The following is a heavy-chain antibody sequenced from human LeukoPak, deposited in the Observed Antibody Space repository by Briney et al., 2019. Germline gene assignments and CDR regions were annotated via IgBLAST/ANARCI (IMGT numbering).Heavy chain of an antibody. CDR1: GGSIRTRNYY. CDR2: IYHGGST. D-gene: IGHD1-14*01. CDR3: ARTPPGPEFYF. Sequence: PSETLSLTCTVSGGSIRTRNYYWGWIRQPPGKGLELIGNIYHGGSTYYTPSLRGRVTMSVDTSKNQFSLKLNSVDAADTAVYYCARTPPGPEFYFWGQGILVTVSS. J-gene: IGHJ4*02. V-gene: IGHV4-39*07.